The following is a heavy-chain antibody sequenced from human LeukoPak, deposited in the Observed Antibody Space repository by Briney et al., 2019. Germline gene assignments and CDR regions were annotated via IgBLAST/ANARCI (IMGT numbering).Heavy chain of an antibody. J-gene: IGHJ4*02. Sequence: GESLKISCKGSGYSFISYWIGWVRQMPGKGLEWIGIIFPGDSDTRYSPSFQGQVTISADKSISTAYLQWSSLKASDTAMYYCARNFESCGGDCYDYWGQGTLVTVSS. V-gene: IGHV5-51*01. CDR3: ARNFESCGGDCYDY. D-gene: IGHD2-21*02. CDR1: GYSFISYW. CDR2: IFPGDSDT.